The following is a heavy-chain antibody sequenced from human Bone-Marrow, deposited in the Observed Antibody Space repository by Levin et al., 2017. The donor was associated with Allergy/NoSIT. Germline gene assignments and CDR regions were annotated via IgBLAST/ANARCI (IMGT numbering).Heavy chain of an antibody. CDR3: AKASDTSGYYPQY. D-gene: IGHD3-22*01. Sequence: GESLKISCAGSGFTFRTYGMHWVRQAPGKGLEWLAVISHDGSKEYFIDSVRGRFTSSRDNSRNTLYLQLNSLRSEDTAVYFCAKASDTSGYYPQYWGRGTLVTVSA. V-gene: IGHV3-30*05. J-gene: IGHJ4*02. CDR2: ISHDGSKE. CDR1: GFTFRTYG.